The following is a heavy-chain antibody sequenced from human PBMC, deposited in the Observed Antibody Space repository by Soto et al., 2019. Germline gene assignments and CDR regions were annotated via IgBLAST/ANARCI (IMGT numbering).Heavy chain of an antibody. CDR3: AKGGRQWLVTSDFNY. CDR2: VSHDGRNT. Sequence: VQLVESGGGVVQPGRSLRLSCAASGFTFSDYAMHWVRQAPGKGLEWVAVVSHDGRNTHYADSVKGRFTISRDSSENTVSLERTSLGAEDTAVYYCAKGGRQWLVTSDFNYWGQGALVTVSS. D-gene: IGHD6-19*01. V-gene: IGHV3-30*18. J-gene: IGHJ4*02. CDR1: GFTFSDYA.